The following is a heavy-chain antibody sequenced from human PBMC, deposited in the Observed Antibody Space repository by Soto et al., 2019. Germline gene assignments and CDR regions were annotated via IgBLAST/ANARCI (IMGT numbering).Heavy chain of an antibody. CDR2: MNPNSGNT. Sequence: ASVKVSCKASGYTFSSYYINWVRQATGQGLEWMGWMNPNSGNTGYAQKFQGRVTMTRNTSTNTAYMELSSLRSEDTAVYYCARGTPYCTSTSCSPSYSYGMDVWGQGTTVTVSS. J-gene: IGHJ6*02. CDR1: GYTFSSYY. D-gene: IGHD2-2*01. V-gene: IGHV1-8*01. CDR3: ARGTPYCTSTSCSPSYSYGMDV.